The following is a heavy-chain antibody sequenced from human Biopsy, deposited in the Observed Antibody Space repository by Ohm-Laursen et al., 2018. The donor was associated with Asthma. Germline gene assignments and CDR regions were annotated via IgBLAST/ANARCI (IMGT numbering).Heavy chain of an antibody. Sequence: GTLSLTCVVYGGSFSSNYWSWIRQTPGKGLEWLGDTHHSGYTNYNPSLSSRLTLSVDTSKNQFSLRLTSVTAADTAVYYCARGSSSRLSQWELLVSGGKRAHSYYGMDVWAKGPRSLSP. J-gene: IGHJ6*02. CDR1: GGSFSSNY. CDR2: THHSGYT. D-gene: IGHD1-26*01. CDR3: ARGSSSRLSQWELLVSGGKRAHSYYGMDV. V-gene: IGHV4-34*01.